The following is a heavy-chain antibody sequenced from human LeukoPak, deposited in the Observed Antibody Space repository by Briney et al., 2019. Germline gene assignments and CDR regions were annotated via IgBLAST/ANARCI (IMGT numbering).Heavy chain of an antibody. CDR3: AEDRLFGYCSSASCSVAIDY. CDR2: ISGSGYNI. Sequence: SGGSLRLSCAASGFTFSSYAMSWVRQAPGKGLEWVSAISGSGYNIYYADSVKGRFTISRDKSKNTLYLQMNSLRAEDTAVYYCAEDRLFGYCSSASCSVAIDYWGQGTLVTVSS. V-gene: IGHV3-23*01. D-gene: IGHD2-2*01. CDR1: GFTFSSYA. J-gene: IGHJ4*02.